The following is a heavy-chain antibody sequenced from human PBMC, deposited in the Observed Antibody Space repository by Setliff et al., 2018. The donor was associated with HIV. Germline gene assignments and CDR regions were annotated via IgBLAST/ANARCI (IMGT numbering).Heavy chain of an antibody. CDR2: IYFSGST. D-gene: IGHD3-3*01. CDR3: ARDRVHNPSYNFWSGPTNYYYMDV. CDR1: GVSISDYY. J-gene: IGHJ6*03. V-gene: IGHV4-59*13. Sequence: SETLSLTCTVSGVSISDYYWSWIRQPPGKGLEWIGYIYFSGSTNYNPSLKSRVTMSLDTSKSQFSLKLSSVTAADTAVYYCARDRVHNPSYNFWSGPTNYYYMDVWGKGTTVTVSS.